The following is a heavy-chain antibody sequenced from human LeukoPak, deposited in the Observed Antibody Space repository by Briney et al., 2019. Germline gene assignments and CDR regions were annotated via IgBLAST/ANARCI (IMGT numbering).Heavy chain of an antibody. D-gene: IGHD4-17*01. Sequence: GGSLRFSCAASGFTFSRYWMSWVRQAPGKGLEWVANIKRDGSETYYVDSVKGRFTISRDNAENSLYLQMNSLRAEDTALYYCARITVTTGYYYDYWGQGILVTVSS. V-gene: IGHV3-7*01. CDR1: GFTFSRYW. CDR3: ARITVTTGYYYDY. CDR2: IKRDGSET. J-gene: IGHJ4*02.